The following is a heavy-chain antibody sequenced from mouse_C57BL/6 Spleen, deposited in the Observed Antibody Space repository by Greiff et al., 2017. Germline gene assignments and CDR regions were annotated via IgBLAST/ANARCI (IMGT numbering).Heavy chain of an antibody. CDR3: TRRLRSYWYFDV. Sequence: VQLQQSGAELVRPGASVTLSCKASGYTFTDYEMHWVKQTPVHGLEWIGAIDPETGGTAYNQKFKGKAILTADKSSSTAYMELRSLTSEDSAVYYCTRRLRSYWYFDVWGTGTTVTVSS. CDR2: IDPETGGT. CDR1: GYTFTDYE. V-gene: IGHV1-15*01. J-gene: IGHJ1*03. D-gene: IGHD1-1*01.